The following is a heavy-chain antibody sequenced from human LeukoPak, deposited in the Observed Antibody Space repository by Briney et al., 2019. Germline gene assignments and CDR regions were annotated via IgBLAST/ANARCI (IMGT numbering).Heavy chain of an antibody. D-gene: IGHD3-22*01. V-gene: IGHV4-59*12. CDR1: GGSIRNYY. CDR2: ISDSGRT. Sequence: SETLSLTCAVSGGSIRNYYWSWIRQSPGRGLEWIGDISDSGRTSYNPSLMSRVAISVDTSKNQFSLKLSSVTAADTAVYFCARDYFDSGAYWQDFWGQGTLVTVSS. J-gene: IGHJ1*01. CDR3: ARDYFDSGAYWQDF.